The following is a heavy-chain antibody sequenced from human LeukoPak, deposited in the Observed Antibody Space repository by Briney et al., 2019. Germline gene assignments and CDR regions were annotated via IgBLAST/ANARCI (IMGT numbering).Heavy chain of an antibody. J-gene: IGHJ4*02. CDR1: GFTFSSYW. V-gene: IGHV3-7*01. Sequence: GGSLRLSCAASGFTFSSYWMSWVRQAPGKGLEWVANIKQDGSEKYYVDSVKGRFTISRDNAKNSLYLQMNSLRAEDTAVYYCARALNVWGSYLYPLGGQGPLVTVSS. D-gene: IGHD3-16*02. CDR2: IKQDGSEK. CDR3: ARALNVWGSYLYPL.